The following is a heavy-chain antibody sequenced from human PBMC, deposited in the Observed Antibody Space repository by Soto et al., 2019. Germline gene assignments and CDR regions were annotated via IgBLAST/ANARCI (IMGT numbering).Heavy chain of an antibody. CDR2: IYPGDSDT. Sequence: EVQLVQSGAEVKKPGESLKISCKGSGYSFTSYWIGWVRQMPGKGLEWMGIIYPGDSDTRYSPSFQGQVTISADKSIVTADLQWSSLKASDTAMYYCARPLYYYDSSGFDAFDIWGQGTMVTVSS. CDR3: ARPLYYYDSSGFDAFDI. V-gene: IGHV5-51*03. D-gene: IGHD3-22*01. CDR1: GYSFTSYW. J-gene: IGHJ3*02.